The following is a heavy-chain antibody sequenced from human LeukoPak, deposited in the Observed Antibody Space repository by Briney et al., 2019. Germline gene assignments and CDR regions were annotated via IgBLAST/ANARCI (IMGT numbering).Heavy chain of an antibody. CDR1: GFTFRSYA. CDR3: ARGVRIAVAGNIDY. V-gene: IGHV3-30*04. CDR2: ISYDGSNK. J-gene: IGHJ4*02. D-gene: IGHD6-19*01. Sequence: QTGGSLRLSCAASGFTFRSYAMHWVRQAPGKGLEWEAAISYDGSNKKYADSVKGRFTISRDNSKNTLYLQMNSLRAEDTAVYYCARGVRIAVAGNIDYWGQGTLVTVSS.